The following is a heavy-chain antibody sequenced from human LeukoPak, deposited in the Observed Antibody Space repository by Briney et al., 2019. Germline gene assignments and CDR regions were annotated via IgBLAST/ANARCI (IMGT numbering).Heavy chain of an antibody. D-gene: IGHD2-2*01. Sequence: SGPTLVKPTQTLTLTCTFSGFSLPTSGGGVGWIRQPPGKALEWLAVINWNDDKRYSPSLKSRLTITKDTSKNQVVLTMTNMDPVDTATYYCAHSRRPVAIRWFDPWGQGTLVTVSS. CDR1: GFSLPTSGGG. CDR3: AHSRRPVAIRWFDP. CDR2: INWNDDK. V-gene: IGHV2-5*01. J-gene: IGHJ5*02.